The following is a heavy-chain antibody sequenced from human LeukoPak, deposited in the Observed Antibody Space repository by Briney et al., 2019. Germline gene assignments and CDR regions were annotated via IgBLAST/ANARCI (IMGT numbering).Heavy chain of an antibody. CDR1: GGSFSGYY. Sequence: SETLSLTCAVYGGSFSGYYWSWIRQPPGKGLEWIGEINHSGSTNYNPSLKSRVTISVDTSKNQFSLKLSSVTAADTAVYYCARGLYYYSSGSYWGPGTLVTVSS. CDR3: ARGLYYYSSGSY. V-gene: IGHV4-34*01. J-gene: IGHJ4*02. D-gene: IGHD3-10*01. CDR2: INHSGST.